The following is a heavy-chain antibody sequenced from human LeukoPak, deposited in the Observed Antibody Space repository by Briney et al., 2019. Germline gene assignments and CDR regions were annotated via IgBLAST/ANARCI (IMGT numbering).Heavy chain of an antibody. D-gene: IGHD6-19*01. CDR2: ISSSGNII. V-gene: IGHV3-11*01. CDR1: GFTFSDYY. CDR3: ASTHKEYSSGWFVCDS. J-gene: IGHJ4*02. Sequence: GGSLILSCAASGFTFSDYYLSWIRQAPGKGLEWVSYISSSGNIIYYAGSVKGRFTISRDNAKNSLYLQMNSLRGEDTAMYYCASTHKEYSSGWFVCDSWGQGTLVIVSS.